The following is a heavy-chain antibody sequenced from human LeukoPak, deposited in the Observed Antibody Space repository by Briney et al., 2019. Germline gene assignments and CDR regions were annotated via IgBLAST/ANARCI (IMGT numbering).Heavy chain of an antibody. J-gene: IGHJ6*03. V-gene: IGHV3-23*01. CDR3: XXXXXXXXXXSCYSKATYYHYYMDV. CDR2: ISGRGGST. Sequence: GSLXXSCAASGFTFSSYAMRWVRQARGKGLEWVSAISGRGGSTYYADSVKGRFTISRDNYKNTLYRQIKRQRDEDRAVYYXXXXXXXXXXXSCYSKATYYHYYMDVWGKGTTVTISS. CDR1: GFTFSSYA. D-gene: IGHD2-15*01.